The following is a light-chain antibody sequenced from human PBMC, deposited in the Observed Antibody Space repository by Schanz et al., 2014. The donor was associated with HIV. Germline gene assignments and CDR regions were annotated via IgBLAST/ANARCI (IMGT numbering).Light chain of an antibody. CDR2: DNT. J-gene: IGLJ2*01. CDR1: RSNIGAGFD. Sequence: QSVLTQPPSVSGAPGQRVTISCTGSRSNIGAGFDVHWYQQLPGASPKLLIYDNTKRPSGVPDRFFGSQSGTSASLAITGLQAEDEADYYCAVWDDSLNGVVFGGGTKVTVL. V-gene: IGLV1-40*01. CDR3: AVWDDSLNGVV.